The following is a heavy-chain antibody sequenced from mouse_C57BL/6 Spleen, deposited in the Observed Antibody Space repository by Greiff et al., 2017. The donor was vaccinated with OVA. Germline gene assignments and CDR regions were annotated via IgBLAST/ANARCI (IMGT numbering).Heavy chain of an antibody. CDR2: INYDGSST. D-gene: IGHD1-1*01. Sequence: EVQVVESEGGLVQPGSSMKLSCTASGFTFSDYYMAWVRQVPEKGLEWVANINYDGSSTYYLDSLKSRFIISRDNAKNILYLQMSSLKSEDTATYYCARGGITTEAMDYWGQGTSVTVSS. CDR3: ARGGITTEAMDY. J-gene: IGHJ4*01. V-gene: IGHV5-16*01. CDR1: GFTFSDYY.